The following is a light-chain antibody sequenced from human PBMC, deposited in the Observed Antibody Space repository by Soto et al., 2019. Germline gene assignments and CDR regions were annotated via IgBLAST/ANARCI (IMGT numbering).Light chain of an antibody. CDR1: SSNIGAGYD. CDR3: QSYDSSLSAFYV. J-gene: IGLJ1*01. CDR2: GTS. V-gene: IGLV1-40*01. Sequence: QPVLTQPPSVSGAPGQRVTISCTGSSSNIGAGYDVHWYQQLPGTAPKLLVYGTSNRPSGVPDRFSGSKSGTSASLAITGLQAEDEADYYCQSYDSSLSAFYVFGTGTKLTVL.